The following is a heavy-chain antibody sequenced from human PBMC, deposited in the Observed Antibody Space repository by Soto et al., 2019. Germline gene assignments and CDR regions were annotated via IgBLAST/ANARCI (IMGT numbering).Heavy chain of an antibody. Sequence: GASVKVSCKASRYTFTNYDINWVRQSTGQGLEFMGWIHPSNGNTGYAQKFQGRVTMTRDTSISTAYMELSSLTSADTAVYYCARFVRHQLPTIDYWGQGALVTVSS. J-gene: IGHJ4*02. V-gene: IGHV1-8*01. CDR1: RYTFTNYD. CDR3: ARFVRHQLPTIDY. CDR2: IHPSNGNT. D-gene: IGHD1-26*01.